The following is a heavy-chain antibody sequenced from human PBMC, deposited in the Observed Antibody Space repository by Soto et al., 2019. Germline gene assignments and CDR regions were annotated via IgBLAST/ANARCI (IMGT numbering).Heavy chain of an antibody. D-gene: IGHD3-9*01. Sequence: SETLSLTCAVYGGSFSGYYWSWIRQPPGKGLEWIVEINHSGSTNYNPSLKSRVTISVDTSKNQFSLKLSSVTAADTAVYYCARGTRAYYDILTGYYSRGYYYGMDVWGQGTTVTVSS. CDR2: INHSGST. CDR3: ARGTRAYYDILTGYYSRGYYYGMDV. V-gene: IGHV4-34*01. CDR1: GGSFSGYY. J-gene: IGHJ6*02.